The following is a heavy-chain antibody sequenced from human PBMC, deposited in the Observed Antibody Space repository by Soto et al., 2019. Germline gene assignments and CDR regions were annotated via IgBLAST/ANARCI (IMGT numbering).Heavy chain of an antibody. CDR3: AKATPIGFGELLSPYYYDYGMDV. CDR2: ISYDGSNK. D-gene: IGHD3-10*01. CDR1: GFTFSSYG. Sequence: QVQLVESGGGVVQPGRSLRLSCAASGFTFSSYGMHWVRQAPGKGLECVAVISYDGSNKYYADSVKGRFTISRDNSKNTLYLQMNSLRAEDTAVYYCAKATPIGFGELLSPYYYDYGMDVWGQGTTVTVSS. V-gene: IGHV3-30*18. J-gene: IGHJ6*02.